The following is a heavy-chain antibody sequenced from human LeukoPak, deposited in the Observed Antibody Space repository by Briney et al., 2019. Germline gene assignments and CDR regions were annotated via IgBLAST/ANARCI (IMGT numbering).Heavy chain of an antibody. CDR1: GFTFSSYA. CDR2: ISGSGGST. D-gene: IGHD3-22*01. CDR3: ARDPGYDAFDI. Sequence: PGGSLRLSFAASGFTFSSYAMSWVRQAPGKVLEWVSAISGSGGSTYYAASVKGRFTISRDNSKNTLYMEMNSLRAEDTAVYYCARDPGYDAFDIWGQGTMVTVSS. V-gene: IGHV3-23*01. J-gene: IGHJ3*02.